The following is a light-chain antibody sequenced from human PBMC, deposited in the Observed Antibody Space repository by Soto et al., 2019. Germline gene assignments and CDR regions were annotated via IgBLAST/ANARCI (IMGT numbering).Light chain of an antibody. CDR3: SSHTSSSTRV. J-gene: IGLJ2*01. Sequence: QSALTQPASVSGSPGQSITISCTGTSSDVGGYNYVSWYQQHPGKAPKLMIYDVSNRPSGVSNRVSGSKSGNTASLTISGLQAEDEADYYCSSHTSSSTRVFGGGTKLTVL. V-gene: IGLV2-14*01. CDR1: SSDVGGYNY. CDR2: DVS.